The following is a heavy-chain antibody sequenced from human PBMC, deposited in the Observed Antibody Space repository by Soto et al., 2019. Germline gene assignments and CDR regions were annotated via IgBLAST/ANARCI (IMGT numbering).Heavy chain of an antibody. Sequence: PGGSLRLSCAASGFSFVDYAMNWVRQAPGKGLEWVSGLSGSGTSTYYADSVKGRFTISRDNSRDTLFLQMNRLTADDTAVYYCAKAIMIGGWFNSFVSWGQGALVTVSS. D-gene: IGHD6-19*01. CDR2: LSGSGTST. CDR1: GFSFVDYA. V-gene: IGHV3-23*01. J-gene: IGHJ4*02. CDR3: AKAIMIGGWFNSFVS.